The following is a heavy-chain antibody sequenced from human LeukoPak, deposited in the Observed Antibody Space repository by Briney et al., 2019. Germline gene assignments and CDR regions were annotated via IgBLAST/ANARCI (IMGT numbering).Heavy chain of an antibody. CDR1: GDAISSGNY. CDR3: ARMGSDY. CDR2: IHHSGYT. Sequence: SETLSLTCVVSGDAISSGNYWGRIRQPPEKGLEWIGNIHHSGYTNYNPSLKSRVTISVDTSKNQFSLKMKSVTAADTAVYYCARMGSDYWGQGTLVTVSS. D-gene: IGHD3-16*01. J-gene: IGHJ4*02. V-gene: IGHV4-38-2*01.